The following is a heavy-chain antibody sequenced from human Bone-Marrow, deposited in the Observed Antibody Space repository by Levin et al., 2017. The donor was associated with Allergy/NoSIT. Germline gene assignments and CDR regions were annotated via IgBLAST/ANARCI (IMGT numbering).Heavy chain of an antibody. CDR3: ARDEGNGFGY. J-gene: IGHJ4*02. CDR2: IKYDGSEK. V-gene: IGHV3-7*01. D-gene: IGHD2-8*01. Sequence: PGGSLRLSCAASGFTFSDYWMTWVRQAPGKGLEWVASIKYDGSEKKYVDSVKGRFTVSRDNAKNSLYLQMNSLRADDTAVYYCARDEGNGFGYWGQGTLVTVSS. CDR1: GFTFSDYW.